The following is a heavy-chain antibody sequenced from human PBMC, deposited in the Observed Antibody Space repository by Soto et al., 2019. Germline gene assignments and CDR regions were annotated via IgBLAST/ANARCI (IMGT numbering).Heavy chain of an antibody. J-gene: IGHJ4*02. D-gene: IGHD6-19*01. Sequence: LRLSCAASGFTFSSYAMSWVRQAPGKGLEWVSAISGSGGSTYYADSVKGRFTISRDNSKNTLYLQMNSLRAEDTAVYYCAKGTFKRVAVAGLDYWGQGTLVTVSS. CDR2: ISGSGGST. CDR3: AKGTFKRVAVAGLDY. CDR1: GFTFSSYA. V-gene: IGHV3-23*01.